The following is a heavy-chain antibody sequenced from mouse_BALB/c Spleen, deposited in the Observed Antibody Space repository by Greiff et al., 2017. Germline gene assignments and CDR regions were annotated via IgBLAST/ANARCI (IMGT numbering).Heavy chain of an antibody. V-gene: IGHV2-2*02. J-gene: IGHJ4*01. CDR2: IWSGGST. CDR3: ARGNRYDGAMDY. D-gene: IGHD2-14*01. CDR1: GFSLTSYG. Sequence: VQLQQSGPGLVQPSQSLSITCTVSGFSLTSYGVHWVRQSPGKGLEWLGVIWSGGSTDYNAAFISRLSISKDNSKCQVFFKMNSLQANDTAIYYCARGNRYDGAMDYWGQGTSVTVSS.